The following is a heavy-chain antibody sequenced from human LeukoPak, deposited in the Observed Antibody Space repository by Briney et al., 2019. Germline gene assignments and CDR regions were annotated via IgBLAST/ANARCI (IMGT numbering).Heavy chain of an antibody. D-gene: IGHD1-26*01. CDR3: ARARGSYPFDY. CDR1: GYTFTSYA. J-gene: IGHJ4*02. Sequence: ASVKVSCTASGYTFTSYAMHWVRQAPGQRLEWMGWINAGNGNTKYSQKFQGRVTITRDTSASTAYMELSSLRSEDTAVYYCARARGSYPFDYWGQGTLVTVSS. V-gene: IGHV1-3*01. CDR2: INAGNGNT.